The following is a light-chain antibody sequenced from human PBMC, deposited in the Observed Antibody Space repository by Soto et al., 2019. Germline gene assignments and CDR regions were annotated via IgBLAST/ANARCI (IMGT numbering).Light chain of an antibody. J-gene: IGKJ1*01. V-gene: IGKV1-39*01. CDR3: QQSYNTPRT. CDR2: AAS. CDR1: RTIANY. Sequence: DIQMTQAPSSVPASVGDRVTITCRASRTIANYLNWYQQRPGKAPNLLISAASTLQSGVPSRFSGSGSGTDFTLTITSLQPEDFATYYCQQSYNTPRTFGQGTKVEIK.